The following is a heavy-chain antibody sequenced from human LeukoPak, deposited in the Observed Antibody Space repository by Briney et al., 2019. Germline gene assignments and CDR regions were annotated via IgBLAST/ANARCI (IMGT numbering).Heavy chain of an antibody. CDR1: GGSINSYY. V-gene: IGHV4-4*07. CDR2: IYTSGST. Sequence: SETLSLTCTVSGGSINSYYWSWIRQPGGKGLEWIGRIYTSGSTNYNPSLKSRVTMSVDTSKNQFSLKLSSVTAADTAVYYCASQAGYSSSWYWFDPWGQGTLVTVSS. CDR3: ASQAGYSSSWYWFDP. D-gene: IGHD6-13*01. J-gene: IGHJ5*02.